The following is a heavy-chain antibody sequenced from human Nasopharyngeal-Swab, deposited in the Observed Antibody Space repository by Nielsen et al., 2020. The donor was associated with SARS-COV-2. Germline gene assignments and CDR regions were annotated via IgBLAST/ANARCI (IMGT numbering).Heavy chain of an antibody. Sequence: GESLKISCAASGFTFSSYSINWVRQAPGKGLEWVSSISSSSSYIYYADSVKGRFTISRDNAKNSLYLQMNSLRGEDTAVYYCARGGYCSSTSCDTYYYYGMDVWGQGTTVTVSS. D-gene: IGHD2-2*02. V-gene: IGHV3-21*01. J-gene: IGHJ6*02. CDR2: ISSSSSYI. CDR1: GFTFSSYS. CDR3: ARGGYCSSTSCDTYYYYGMDV.